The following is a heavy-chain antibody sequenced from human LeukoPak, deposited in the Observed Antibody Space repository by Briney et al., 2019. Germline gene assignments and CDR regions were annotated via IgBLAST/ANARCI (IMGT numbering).Heavy chain of an antibody. Sequence: GASVTVSCMASGYTFTGYYMHWVRQAPGQGLEWMGWINPNSGDTKYSQKFQGRVTMTRDTSISTAYMELSRLRSDDTAVYYCATQRGSYLWGTDFDYWGQGTLVTVSS. CDR2: INPNSGDT. J-gene: IGHJ4*02. D-gene: IGHD3-16*01. V-gene: IGHV1-2*02. CDR3: ATQRGSYLWGTDFDY. CDR1: GYTFTGYY.